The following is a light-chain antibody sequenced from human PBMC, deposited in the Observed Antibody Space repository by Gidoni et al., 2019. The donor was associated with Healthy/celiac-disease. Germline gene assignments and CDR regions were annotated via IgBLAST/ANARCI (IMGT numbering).Light chain of an antibody. V-gene: IGKV3-11*01. CDR1: QSVSSY. Sequence: EIVLTQSPATLSLSPGERATLSCRASQSVSSYLAWYQQKPGQAPRLLIYDASHRATGIPARFSCSGSGTDFTLTISSLEPEDFAVYYCQQRSNWPLTFGGGTKVEIK. CDR2: DAS. J-gene: IGKJ4*01. CDR3: QQRSNWPLT.